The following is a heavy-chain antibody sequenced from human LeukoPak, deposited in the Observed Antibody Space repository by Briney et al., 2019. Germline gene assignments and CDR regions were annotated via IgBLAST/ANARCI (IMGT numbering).Heavy chain of an antibody. J-gene: IGHJ5*02. V-gene: IGHV4-38-2*02. Sequence: PSETLSLTCSASGYSFSSAYYWGWIRQSPGKGLEWIGSISHSGSTYYNPSLRSRVTISVDTSKNQFSLRLTSVTAADTAVYYCARDGHYVAVWFDPWGQGTLVTVSS. CDR1: GYSFSSAYY. CDR3: ARDGHYVAVWFDP. CDR2: ISHSGST. D-gene: IGHD4-17*01.